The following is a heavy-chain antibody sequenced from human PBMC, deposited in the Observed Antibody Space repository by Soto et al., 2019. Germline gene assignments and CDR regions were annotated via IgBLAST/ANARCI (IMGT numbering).Heavy chain of an antibody. CDR2: LYYSGST. CDR1: GGSISSNNYY. V-gene: IGHV4-39*01. Sequence: LSLTCTVSGGSISSNNYYWGWIRQPPGKGLEWIGSLYYSGSTYYNPSLKSRVTISVDTSKNQFSLRLSSVTAADTAVYYCARHLSLPFWSGYPFDYWGQGALVTVSS. J-gene: IGHJ4*02. D-gene: IGHD3-3*01. CDR3: ARHLSLPFWSGYPFDY.